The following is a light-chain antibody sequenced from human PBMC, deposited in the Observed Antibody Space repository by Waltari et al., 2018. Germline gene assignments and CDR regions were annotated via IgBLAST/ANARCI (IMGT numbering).Light chain of an antibody. Sequence: QAVVTQEPSLTVSPGGTVTLTCGSSTGPATSSHYPYWFQQRPGQTPRTLIYDKTKTHSWTPARFSCSLLGGKAALTLSGAQPEDEAVYYCFLSYSEALYIFGTGTKVTVL. V-gene: IGLV7-46*01. CDR3: FLSYSEALYI. CDR1: TGPATSSHY. CDR2: DKT. J-gene: IGLJ1*01.